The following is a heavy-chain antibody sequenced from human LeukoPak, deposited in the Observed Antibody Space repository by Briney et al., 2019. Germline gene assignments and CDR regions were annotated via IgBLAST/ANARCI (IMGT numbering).Heavy chain of an antibody. CDR1: GYSFTSYW. D-gene: IGHD3-10*01. J-gene: IGHJ6*02. V-gene: IGHV5-51*01. CDR3: ARLIGGGPNYYGMDV. Sequence: GESLKISCKGSGYSFTSYWIGWVRPMPGKGLEWMGIIYSGDSDTRYSPSFQGQVTISADRSINTAYLQGSSLKASDTAMYYCARLIGGGPNYYGMDVWGQGTTVTVPS. CDR2: IYSGDSDT.